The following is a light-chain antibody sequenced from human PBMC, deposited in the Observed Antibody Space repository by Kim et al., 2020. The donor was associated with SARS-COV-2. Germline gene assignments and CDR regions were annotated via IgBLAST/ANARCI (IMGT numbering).Light chain of an antibody. J-gene: IGKJ4*01. Sequence: EFVLTQSPATLSLSPGDRATLSCRASQSVSTYLAWYQQQPGQAPRLLIYDASNRAAGIPARFSGSGSGTDFTLTINTLEPEDFAVYYCQHRSNWPLTFGGGTKVDIK. CDR1: QSVSTY. CDR2: DAS. V-gene: IGKV3-11*01. CDR3: QHRSNWPLT.